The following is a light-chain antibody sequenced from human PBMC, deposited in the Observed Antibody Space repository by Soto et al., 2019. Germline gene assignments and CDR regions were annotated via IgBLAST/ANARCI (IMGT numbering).Light chain of an antibody. Sequence: QSVLTQPASVSGSPGQSITISCTGTSSDVGGYKFVSWYQQHPGKAPKFLIYDVNVRPSGVSDRFSGSKSGNTASLTISGLQAEDEADYYCCSYTSGSRYVFGTGTKLTVL. J-gene: IGLJ1*01. CDR3: CSYTSGSRYV. CDR2: DVN. CDR1: SSDVGGYKF. V-gene: IGLV2-14*01.